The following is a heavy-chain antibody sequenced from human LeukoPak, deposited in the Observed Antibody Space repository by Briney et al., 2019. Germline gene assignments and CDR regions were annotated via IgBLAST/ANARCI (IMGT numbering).Heavy chain of an antibody. CDR1: GYTLTELS. CDR2: FDPEDGET. Sequence: ASVKVSCKVSGYTLTELSMHWVRQAPGKGLEWMGGFDPEDGETIYAQKFQGRVTMTEDTSTDTAYMELSSLRSEDTAVYYCATGRITMVRGVIINGFDYWGQGTLVTVSS. CDR3: ATGRITMVRGVIINGFDY. D-gene: IGHD3-10*01. J-gene: IGHJ4*02. V-gene: IGHV1-24*01.